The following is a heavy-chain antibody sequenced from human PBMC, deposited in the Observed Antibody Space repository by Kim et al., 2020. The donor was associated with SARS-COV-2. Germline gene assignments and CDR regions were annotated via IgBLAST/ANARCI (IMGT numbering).Heavy chain of an antibody. CDR3: ARDGSKVGAPSAFDI. CDR2: ISAYNGNT. Sequence: ASVKVSCKASGYTLTSYGISWVRQAPGQGLEWMGWISAYNGNTNYAQKLQGRVTMTTDTSTSTAYMELRSLRSDDTAVYYCARDGSKVGAPSAFDIWGQGTMVTVSS. D-gene: IGHD1-26*01. V-gene: IGHV1-18*01. CDR1: GYTLTSYG. J-gene: IGHJ3*02.